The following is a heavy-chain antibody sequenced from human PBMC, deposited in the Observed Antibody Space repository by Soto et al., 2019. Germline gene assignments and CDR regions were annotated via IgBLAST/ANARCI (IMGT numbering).Heavy chain of an antibody. CDR3: ARHVIEMAPFGY. J-gene: IGHJ4*02. CDR2: IYYSGST. V-gene: IGHV4-59*08. CDR1: GGSISSYY. Sequence: SETLSLTCTVSGGSISSYYWSWIRQPPGKGLEWIGYIYYSGSTNYNPSLKSRVTISVDTSKNQFSLNLSSVTAADTAVYYCARHVIEMAPFGYWGQGTLVTVSS.